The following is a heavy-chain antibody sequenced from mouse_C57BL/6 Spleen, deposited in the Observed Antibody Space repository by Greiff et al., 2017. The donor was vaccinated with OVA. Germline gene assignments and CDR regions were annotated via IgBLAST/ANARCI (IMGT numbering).Heavy chain of an antibody. CDR2: IYPGSGST. V-gene: IGHV1-55*01. J-gene: IGHJ1*03. Sequence: QVQLKQPGAELVKPGASVKMSCKASGYTFTSYWITWVKQRPGQGLEWIGDIYPGSGSTNYNEKFKSKATLTVDTSSSTAYMQLSSLTSEDSAVYYCARQAPSTAQAYFDVWGTGTTVTVSS. D-gene: IGHD3-2*02. CDR1: GYTFTSYW. CDR3: ARQAPSTAQAYFDV.